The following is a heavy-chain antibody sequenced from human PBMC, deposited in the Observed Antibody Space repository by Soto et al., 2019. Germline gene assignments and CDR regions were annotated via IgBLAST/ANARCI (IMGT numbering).Heavy chain of an antibody. D-gene: IGHD4-17*01. Sequence: GGSLRLSCAASGFTFSSYAMSWVRQAPGKGLEWVSAISGSGGSTYYTDSVKGRFTISRDNSKNTLYLQMNSLRAEDTAVYYCATSTVTTRFGYYYGMDVWGQGTTVTVSS. CDR1: GFTFSSYA. CDR3: ATSTVTTRFGYYYGMDV. J-gene: IGHJ6*02. V-gene: IGHV3-23*01. CDR2: ISGSGGST.